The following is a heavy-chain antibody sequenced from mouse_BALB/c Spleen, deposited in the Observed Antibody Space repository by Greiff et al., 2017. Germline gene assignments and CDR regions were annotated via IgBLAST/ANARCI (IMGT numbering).Heavy chain of an antibody. V-gene: IGHV1S137*01. CDR3: TRKTAYYRWFAY. D-gene: IGHD2-14*01. J-gene: IGHJ3*01. CDR1: GYTFTDYA. Sequence: VQLQQSGAELVRPGVSVKISCKGSGYTFTDYAMHWVKQSHAKSLEWIGVISTYYGDASYNQKFKGKATMTVDKSSSTAYMELARLTSEDSAIYYCTRKTAYYRWFAYWGQGTLVTVSA. CDR2: ISTYYGDA.